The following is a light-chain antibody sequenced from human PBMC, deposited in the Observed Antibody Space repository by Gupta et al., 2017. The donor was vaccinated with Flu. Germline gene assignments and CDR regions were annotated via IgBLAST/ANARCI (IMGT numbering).Light chain of an antibody. Sequence: QSALTQPASVSGSPGQSLTIPCTGASSDVGRYNFVSWYQQHPGKAPKVMIYEVSNRPSGVSNRFSGSKSGNTASLTISGLQAEDEGDYYCSSYTSNNTVLFGGGTKLTVL. J-gene: IGLJ2*01. CDR1: SSDVGRYNF. CDR2: EVS. V-gene: IGLV2-14*01. CDR3: SSYTSNNTVL.